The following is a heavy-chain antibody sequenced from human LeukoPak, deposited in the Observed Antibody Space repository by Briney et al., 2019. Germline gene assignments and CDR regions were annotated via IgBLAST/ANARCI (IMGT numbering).Heavy chain of an antibody. CDR1: GFIFSSAW. D-gene: IGHD2-2*01. V-gene: IGHV3-15*01. J-gene: IGHJ4*02. Sequence: GGSLRLSCAASGFIFSSAWMTWVRQAPGKGLEWVGHIKNKTNGGTTDYAAPVKGRFIISRDDSKNTLYLQMNSLRTEDTAVYYCARGFCSSTSCYQGPFDFWGQGTLVTVSP. CDR3: ARGFCSSTSCYQGPFDF. CDR2: IKNKTNGGTT.